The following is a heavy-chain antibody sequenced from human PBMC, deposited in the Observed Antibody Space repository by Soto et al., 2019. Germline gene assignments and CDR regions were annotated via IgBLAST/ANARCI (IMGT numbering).Heavy chain of an antibody. D-gene: IGHD3-3*01. J-gene: IGHJ6*02. CDR3: ARHRRHYDFWSCYYNYYYYGMDV. Sequence: PGGSLRLSCAASGFTFSSYGMHWVRQAPGKGLEWVAVIWYDGSNKYYADSVKGRSTISRDNSKNTLYLQRNSLRAEDTAVYYCARHRRHYDFWSCYYNYYYYGMDVWGQGTTVTVSS. V-gene: IGHV3-33*01. CDR1: GFTFSSYG. CDR2: IWYDGSNK.